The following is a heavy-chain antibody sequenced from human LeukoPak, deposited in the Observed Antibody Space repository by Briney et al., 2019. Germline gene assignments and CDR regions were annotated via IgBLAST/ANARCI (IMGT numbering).Heavy chain of an antibody. CDR2: IYYSGNT. Sequence: PSETLSLTCTAFGGSINGYYWSWIRQPPGKGLEWIGYIYYSGNTNYNPSLKSRVSISVDTSKNQFSLNLSSVTAADTAVHYCARLHFAAAEEFDPWGQGTLVTVSS. CDR3: ARLHFAAAEEFDP. J-gene: IGHJ5*02. D-gene: IGHD6-13*01. V-gene: IGHV4-59*08. CDR1: GGSINGYY.